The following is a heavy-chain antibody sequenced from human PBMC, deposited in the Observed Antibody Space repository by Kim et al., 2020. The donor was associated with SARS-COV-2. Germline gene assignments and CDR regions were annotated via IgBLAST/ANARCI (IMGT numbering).Heavy chain of an antibody. D-gene: IGHD3-3*01. CDR1: GGSVSSGSYY. V-gene: IGHV4-61*01. CDR2: IYYSGST. Sequence: SETLSLTCTVSGGSVSSGSYYWSWIRQPPGKGLEWIGYIYYSGSTNYNPSLKSRVTISVDTSKNQFSLKLSSVTAADTAVYYCARASYYDFWSGYRYYYYGMDVWGQGTTVTVSS. CDR3: ARASYYDFWSGYRYYYYGMDV. J-gene: IGHJ6*02.